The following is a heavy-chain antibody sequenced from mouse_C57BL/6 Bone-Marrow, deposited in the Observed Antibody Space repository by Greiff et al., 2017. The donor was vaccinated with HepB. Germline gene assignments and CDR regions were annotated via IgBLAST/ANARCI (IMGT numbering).Heavy chain of an antibody. V-gene: IGHV2-2*01. J-gene: IGHJ4*01. CDR1: GFSLTSYG. D-gene: IGHD5-1*01. CDR3: AHGVPYAMDY. CDR2: IWSGGST. Sequence: VQLQESGPGLVQPSQSLSITCTVSGFSLTSYGVHWVRQSPGKGLEWLGVIWSGGSTDYNAAFISRLSISKDKSKSQVFFKMNSLQADDTAIYYCAHGVPYAMDYWGQGTSVTVSS.